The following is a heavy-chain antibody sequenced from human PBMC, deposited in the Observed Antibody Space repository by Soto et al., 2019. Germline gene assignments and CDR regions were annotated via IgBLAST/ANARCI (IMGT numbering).Heavy chain of an antibody. CDR2: IYPGDSDT. D-gene: IGHD3-10*01. J-gene: IGHJ4*02. CDR3: ARQHGSGSYYPFAY. Sequence: PGESLKISCTGSGYSFTSYWIAWVRQMPGKGLEWMGVIYPGDSDTRYSPSFQGQVTISADKSFNTAYLQWSSLKASDSAMYYCARQHGSGSYYPFAYWGQGTLVTVSS. V-gene: IGHV5-51*01. CDR1: GYSFTSYW.